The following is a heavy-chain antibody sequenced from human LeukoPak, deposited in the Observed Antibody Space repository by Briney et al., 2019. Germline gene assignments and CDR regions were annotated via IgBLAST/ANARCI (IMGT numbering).Heavy chain of an antibody. CDR2: INQDGGEK. D-gene: IGHD6-13*01. CDR3: AKTTHGGGIAAAPNDY. Sequence: GGSLRLSCAVSGFTFSTYWMSWVRQAPGKGLEWVANINQDGGEKYYVDSVKGRFTISRDNTKNSLYLQMNSLRADDTAVYYCAKTTHGGGIAAAPNDYWGQGTLVTVSS. CDR1: GFTFSTYW. J-gene: IGHJ4*02. V-gene: IGHV3-7*03.